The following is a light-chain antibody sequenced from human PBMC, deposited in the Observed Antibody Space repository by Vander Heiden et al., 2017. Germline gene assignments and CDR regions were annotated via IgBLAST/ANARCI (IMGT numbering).Light chain of an antibody. CDR3: QAWDSFTVV. Sequence: SFDLTQPPSVSVSPGQTASIPCPGDKLGYKYAYWYQQKPGQSPGLVIYQSTKRPAGIPGRFSGSNSGNTATLTISGTQAMDEADYYCQAWDSFTVVFGGGTKLTGL. CDR2: QST. CDR1: KLGYKY. V-gene: IGLV3-1*01. J-gene: IGLJ2*01.